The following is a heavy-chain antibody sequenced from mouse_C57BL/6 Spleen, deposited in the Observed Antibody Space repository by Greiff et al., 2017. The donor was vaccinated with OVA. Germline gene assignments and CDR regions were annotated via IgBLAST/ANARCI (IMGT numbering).Heavy chain of an antibody. CDR3: TRYQTAQATDY. D-gene: IGHD3-2*02. CDR2: IDPETGGT. CDR1: GYTFTDYE. V-gene: IGHV1-15*01. J-gene: IGHJ2*01. Sequence: VKLQESGAELVRPGASVTLSCKASGYTFTDYEMHWVKQTPVHGLEWIGAIDPETGGTAYNQKFKGKAILTADKSSSTAYMELRSLTSEDSAVYYCTRYQTAQATDYWGQGTTLTVSS.